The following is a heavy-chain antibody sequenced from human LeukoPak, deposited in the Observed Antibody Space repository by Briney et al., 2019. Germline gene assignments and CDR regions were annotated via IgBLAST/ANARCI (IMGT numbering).Heavy chain of an antibody. Sequence: PGGSLRLSCAASGFTFDDFAMHWVRQAPGKGLEWVSGITWNSGSIGYADSVKGRFTISRDNAKNSLYLQMNSLRAEDTAVYYCARGELYYDFWSGFYAHWGQGTLVTVSS. J-gene: IGHJ4*02. CDR1: GFTFDDFA. CDR2: ITWNSGSI. V-gene: IGHV3-9*01. CDR3: ARGELYYDFWSGFYAH. D-gene: IGHD3-3*01.